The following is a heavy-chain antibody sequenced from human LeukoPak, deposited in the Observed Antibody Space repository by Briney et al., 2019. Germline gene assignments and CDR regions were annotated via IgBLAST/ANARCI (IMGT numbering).Heavy chain of an antibody. CDR1: GGSVSGYY. J-gene: IGHJ4*02. Sequence: SETLSLTCAVYGGSVSGYYWSWIRQPPGKGLEWIGEINHSGSTNYNPSLKSRVTISVDMSKDQFSLRLGSVTAADTAVYYCARGPPADYYDRSGFYPCFDYWGQGALVTVSS. V-gene: IGHV4-34*01. CDR3: ARGPPADYYDRSGFYPCFDY. CDR2: INHSGST. D-gene: IGHD3-22*01.